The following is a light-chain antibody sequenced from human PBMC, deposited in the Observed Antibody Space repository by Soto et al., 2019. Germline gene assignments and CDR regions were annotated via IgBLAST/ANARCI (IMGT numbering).Light chain of an antibody. J-gene: IGKJ5*01. CDR2: GAS. Sequence: ESMLTQSASTLSLSAGERATLSWRASQSVRSYLAWYQQKPGQAPRLLIYGASSRATGIPDRFSGSGYGTDFNLTISRLETEDFAVYYCQRHAYSPITFGQGTRLEIK. CDR3: QRHAYSPIT. V-gene: IGKV3-20*01. CDR1: QSVRSY.